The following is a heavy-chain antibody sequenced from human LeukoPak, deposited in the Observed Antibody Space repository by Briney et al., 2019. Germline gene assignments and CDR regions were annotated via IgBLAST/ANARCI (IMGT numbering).Heavy chain of an antibody. J-gene: IGHJ3*02. Sequence: GGSLILSCAVSGFSFRSYTMNWVRQAPGKGLEWVSSISSSSTYIYSADSVKGRFTISRDNAKNSLYLQMNNLRVEDTAVFYCARVGERAFDIWGQGTMVTVSS. CDR2: ISSSSTYI. CDR3: ARVGERAFDI. V-gene: IGHV3-21*01. CDR1: GFSFRSYT.